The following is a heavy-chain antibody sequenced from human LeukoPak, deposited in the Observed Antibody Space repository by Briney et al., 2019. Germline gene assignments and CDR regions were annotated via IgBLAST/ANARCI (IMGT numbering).Heavy chain of an antibody. D-gene: IGHD5-24*01. CDR1: GFTFSNYV. J-gene: IGHJ4*02. Sequence: PGESLRLSCAASGFTFSNYVMIWVRQAPGKGLEWVSSISSSSSYIYYADSVKGRFTISRDNAKNLLYLQMNSLRADDTAVYYCATESIELATIPLGYWGQGTLVTVSS. CDR3: ATESIELATIPLGY. CDR2: ISSSSSYI. V-gene: IGHV3-21*06.